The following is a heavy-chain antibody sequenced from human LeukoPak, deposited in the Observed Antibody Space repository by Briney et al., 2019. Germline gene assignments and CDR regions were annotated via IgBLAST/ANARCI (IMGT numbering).Heavy chain of an antibody. CDR1: GGSFSGYY. D-gene: IGHD1-1*01. CDR3: ARERGWPSRFDP. Sequence: SETLSLTCAVYGGSFSGYYWSWIRQPPGKGLEWIGEINHSGSTNYNPSLKSRVTISVDTSKNQFSLKLSSVTAADTAVYYCARERGWPSRFDPWGHGTLVTVSS. V-gene: IGHV4-34*01. J-gene: IGHJ5*02. CDR2: INHSGST.